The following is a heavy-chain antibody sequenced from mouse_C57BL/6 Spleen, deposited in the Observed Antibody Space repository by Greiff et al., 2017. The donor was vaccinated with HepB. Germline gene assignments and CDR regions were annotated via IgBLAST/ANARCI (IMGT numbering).Heavy chain of an antibody. CDR3: ARTDGRDY. V-gene: IGHV1-50*01. Sequence: QVQLQQPGAELVKPGASVKLSCKASGYTFTSYCMQWVKQRPGQGLEWIGEIDPSDSYTNYNQKFKGKATLTVDTSSSTAYMQLSSLTSEDSAVYYCARTDGRDYWGQGTTLTVSS. CDR2: IDPSDSYT. CDR1: GYTFTSYC. J-gene: IGHJ2*01.